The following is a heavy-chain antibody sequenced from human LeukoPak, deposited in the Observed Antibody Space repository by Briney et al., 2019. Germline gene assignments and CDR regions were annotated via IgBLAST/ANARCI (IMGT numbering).Heavy chain of an antibody. CDR2: ISGSGGST. CDR3: ARDNRGWLQFYFDY. J-gene: IGHJ4*02. Sequence: PGGSLRLSCAASGFTFSSYAMSWVRQAPGKGLEWVAVISGSGGSTYYADSVKGRFTISRDSAKNSLYLQMNSLRAEDTGVYYCARDNRGWLQFYFDYWGQGTPVTVSS. D-gene: IGHD5-24*01. CDR1: GFTFSSYA. V-gene: IGHV3-23*01.